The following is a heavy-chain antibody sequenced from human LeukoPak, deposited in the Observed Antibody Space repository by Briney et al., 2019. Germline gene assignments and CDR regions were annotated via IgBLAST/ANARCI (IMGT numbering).Heavy chain of an antibody. CDR3: ASTDNYYDSSGYSFTGSDY. J-gene: IGHJ4*02. CDR2: IKQDGSEK. Sequence: GGSLRLSCAASGFTFSSYWMSWVRQAPGKGLEWVANIKQDGSEKYYVDSVKGRFTISRDNAKNSLYLQMNSLRAEDTAVYYCASTDNYYDSSGYSFTGSDYWGQGTLVTVSS. V-gene: IGHV3-7*01. CDR1: GFTFSSYW. D-gene: IGHD3-22*01.